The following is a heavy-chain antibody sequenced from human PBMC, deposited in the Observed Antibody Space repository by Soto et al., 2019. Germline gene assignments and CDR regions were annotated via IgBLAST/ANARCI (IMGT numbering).Heavy chain of an antibody. V-gene: IGHV1-46*01. CDR1: GYMFTNYF. D-gene: IGHD2-2*01. CDR3: ARGGYVVLVPEDKHVDQYGMDL. J-gene: IGHJ6*02. CDR2: YNPRFGST. Sequence: QVQLVQSGAEVKQPGASVKISCTSSGYMFTNYFFHWVRLAPGPGLQWLGIYNPRFGSTGTAQKFQGIVTMAIETVPNLVYIEVSSLKLEDTVEYLCARGGYVVLVPEDKHVDQYGMDLWGQGTTVIVS.